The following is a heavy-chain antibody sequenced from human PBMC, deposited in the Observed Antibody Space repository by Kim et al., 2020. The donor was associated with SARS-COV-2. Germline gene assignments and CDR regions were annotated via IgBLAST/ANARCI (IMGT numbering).Heavy chain of an antibody. Sequence: SVKVSCKASGGTFSSYAISWVRQAPGQGLEWMGGIIPIFGTANYAQKFQGRVTITADESTSTAYMELSSLRSEDTAVYYCARASHYDILTGYYINYYYYGMDVWGQGTTVTVSS. CDR3: ARASHYDILTGYYINYYYYGMDV. D-gene: IGHD3-9*01. CDR2: IIPIFGTA. V-gene: IGHV1-69*13. CDR1: GGTFSSYA. J-gene: IGHJ6*02.